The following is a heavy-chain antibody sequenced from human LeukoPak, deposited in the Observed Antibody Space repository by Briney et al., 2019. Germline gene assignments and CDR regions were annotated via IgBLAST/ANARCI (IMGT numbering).Heavy chain of an antibody. CDR1: GYTFTSYD. D-gene: IGHD4-17*01. CDR3: ARDNGYGDID. CDR2: IIPIFGTA. J-gene: IGHJ4*02. V-gene: IGHV1-69*13. Sequence: SVKVSCKASGYTFTSYDINWVRQASGQGLEWMGGIIPIFGTANYAQKFQGRVTITADESTSTAYMELSSLRSEDTAVYYCARDNGYGDIDWGQGTLVTVSS.